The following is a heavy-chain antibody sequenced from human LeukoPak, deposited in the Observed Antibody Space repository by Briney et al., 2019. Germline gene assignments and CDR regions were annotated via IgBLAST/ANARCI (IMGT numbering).Heavy chain of an antibody. CDR1: GYSFTSYW. D-gene: IGHD5-18*01. CDR2: IYPGDSDT. V-gene: IGHV5-51*01. CDR3: ARLRPDRGYSYGFFFDY. Sequence: GESLKISCKGSGYSFTSYWIGWVRQMPGKGLEWMGIIYPGDSDTRYSPSFQGQVTISADKSISTAYLQWSSLKASDTAMYYRARLRPDRGYSYGFFFDYWGQGTLVTVSS. J-gene: IGHJ4*02.